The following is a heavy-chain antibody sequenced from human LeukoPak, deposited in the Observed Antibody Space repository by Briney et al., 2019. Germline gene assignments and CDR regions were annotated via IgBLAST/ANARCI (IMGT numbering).Heavy chain of an antibody. Sequence: PSETLSLTCTVSGGSISSSSHFWGWIRQPPGKALEWIGTVFDNGTIYYRQSLKSRVTISVDTFKNQFSLTLRSLTAADTAVYYCAYTESYDVFEFWGQGTLVTVSS. D-gene: IGHD1-26*01. CDR2: VFDNGTI. CDR1: GGSISSSSHF. V-gene: IGHV4-39*01. CDR3: AYTESYDVFEF. J-gene: IGHJ4*02.